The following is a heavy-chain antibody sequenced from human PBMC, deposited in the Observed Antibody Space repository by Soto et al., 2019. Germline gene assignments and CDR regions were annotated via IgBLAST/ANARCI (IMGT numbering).Heavy chain of an antibody. D-gene: IGHD4-17*01. V-gene: IGHV3-48*01. J-gene: IGHJ4*02. Sequence: PGGSLRLSCAASGFTFSSYSMNWVRQDPGKGLEWVSYISSSSSTIYYADSVKGRFTISRDNAKNSLYLQMNSLRAEDTAVYYCARGLLSRTTVTLFDYWGQGTLVTVSS. CDR1: GFTFSSYS. CDR3: ARGLLSRTTVTLFDY. CDR2: ISSSSSTI.